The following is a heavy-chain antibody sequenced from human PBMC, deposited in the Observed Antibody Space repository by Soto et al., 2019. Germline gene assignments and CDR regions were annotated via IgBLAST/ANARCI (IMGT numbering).Heavy chain of an antibody. CDR3: ARDSGPHDYARHYYYGMDV. D-gene: IGHD4-17*01. V-gene: IGHV4-59*01. CDR2: IYYSGST. CDR1: GGSISSYD. J-gene: IGHJ6*02. Sequence: SETLSLTCTVSGGSISSYDWSWIRQPPGKGLEWIGYIYYSGSTNYNPSLKSRVTISVDTSKNQFSLKLSSVTAADTAVYYCARDSGPHDYARHYYYGMDVWGQGTTVTVSS.